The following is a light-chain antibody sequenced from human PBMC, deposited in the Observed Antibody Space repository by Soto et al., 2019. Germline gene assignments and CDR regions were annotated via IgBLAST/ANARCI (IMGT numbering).Light chain of an antibody. V-gene: IGLV2-14*03. Sequence: QSALTQPASVSGSPGQSITISCSGTSSDIGSYNHVAWYQQFPGKSPKLMIYAVSDRPPGVSDRFSGSKSGITASLTISGLQTEDEADYYCCSYAGDSYYVFGTGTKLTVL. CDR2: AVS. CDR3: CSYAGDSYYV. J-gene: IGLJ1*01. CDR1: SSDIGSYNH.